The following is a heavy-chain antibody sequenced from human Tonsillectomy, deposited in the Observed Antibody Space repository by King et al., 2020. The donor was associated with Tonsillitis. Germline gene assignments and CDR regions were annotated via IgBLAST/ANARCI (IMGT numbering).Heavy chain of an antibody. CDR1: GFRLEDNG. V-gene: IGHV3-9*01. D-gene: IGHD3-16*01. Sequence: VQLVESGGGLVQPGKSLRLSCAASGFRLEDNGMHWVRQTPGKGLEWVSGISWNSGAIDCADSVKGRFTISRDNAKNSLYLQMNSLRAEDTALYYCASQGGAYWGQGTLVTVSS. CDR3: ASQGGAY. CDR2: ISWNSGAI. J-gene: IGHJ4*02.